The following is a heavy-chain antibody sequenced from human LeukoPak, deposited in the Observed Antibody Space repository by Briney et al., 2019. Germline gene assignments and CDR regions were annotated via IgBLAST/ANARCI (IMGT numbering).Heavy chain of an antibody. J-gene: IGHJ4*02. Sequence: ASVKVSCKASGGTFSSYAISWVRQASGQGLEWMGRIIPILGIANYAQKFQGRVTITADKSTSTAYMELSSLRSEDTAVYYCARVPLLGYCSSTSCYTDYWGQGTLVTVSS. V-gene: IGHV1-69*04. CDR1: GGTFSSYA. CDR3: ARVPLLGYCSSTSCYTDY. D-gene: IGHD2-2*02. CDR2: IIPILGIA.